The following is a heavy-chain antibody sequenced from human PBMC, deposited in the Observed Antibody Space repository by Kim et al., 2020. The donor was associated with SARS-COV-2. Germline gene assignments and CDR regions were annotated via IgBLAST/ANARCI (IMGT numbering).Heavy chain of an antibody. V-gene: IGHV3-7*01. D-gene: IGHD3-10*01. CDR2: IKQDGSEK. CDR3: ARDRGRADPVWFGELYGVWFDP. Sequence: GGSLRLSCAASGFTFSSYWMSWVRQAPGKGLEWVANIKQDGSEKYYVDSVKGRFTISRDNAKNSLYLQMNSLRAEDTAVYYCARDRGRADPVWFGELYGVWFDPWGQGTLVTVSS. J-gene: IGHJ5*02. CDR1: GFTFSSYW.